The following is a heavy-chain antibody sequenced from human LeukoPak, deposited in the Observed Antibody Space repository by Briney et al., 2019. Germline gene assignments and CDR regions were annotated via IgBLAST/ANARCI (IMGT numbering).Heavy chain of an antibody. D-gene: IGHD6-19*01. J-gene: IGHJ4*02. Sequence: GGSLRLSCAVSELTFSSYAMSWVRQAPEKGLDWVSTISGSGDTTYYADSVKGRFTISRDNSKHTLHLHMNSLRAEDTAVYYCAKGSSSGYYGNFDYWGQGTLVTVSS. CDR2: ISGSGDTT. CDR3: AKGSSSGYYGNFDY. V-gene: IGHV3-23*01. CDR1: ELTFSSYA.